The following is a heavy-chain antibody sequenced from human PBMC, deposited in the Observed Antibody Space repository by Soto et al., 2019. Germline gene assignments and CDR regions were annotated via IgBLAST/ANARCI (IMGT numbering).Heavy chain of an antibody. D-gene: IGHD2-15*01. CDR2: IKGDETST. V-gene: IGHV3-74*01. J-gene: IGHJ6*04. Sequence: PGGSLRLSCAASGLTFSDYWIHWVRQVPGKGLVWVSRIKGDETSTNYADSVKGRFTISRDNSENTLYLQMDSLRAEDTAVFYCARDDVLCDGGRCYGVPLDVWGKGTTVTVSS. CDR1: GLTFSDYW. CDR3: ARDDVLCDGGRCYGVPLDV.